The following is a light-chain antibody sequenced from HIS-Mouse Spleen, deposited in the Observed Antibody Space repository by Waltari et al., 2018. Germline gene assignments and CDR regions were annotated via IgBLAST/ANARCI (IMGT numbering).Light chain of an antibody. J-gene: IGKJ2*01. CDR2: KAS. CDR3: QQYNSYSPKYT. Sequence: DIQMTQSPSTLSASVGDRFTTTCRASQSISSWLAWYQQKPGKAPKLLIYKASSLESGVPSRFSGSGSGTEFTLTISSLQPDDFATYYCQQYNSYSPKYTFGQGTKLEIK. V-gene: IGKV1-5*03. CDR1: QSISSW.